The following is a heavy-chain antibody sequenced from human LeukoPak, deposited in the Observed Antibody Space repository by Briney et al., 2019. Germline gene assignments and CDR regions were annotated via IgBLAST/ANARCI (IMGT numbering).Heavy chain of an antibody. CDR2: INPSGGST. V-gene: IGHV1-46*01. Sequence: ASVKVSCKASGYTFTSYYMHWVRQAPGQGLEWMGIINPSGGSTSYAQKFQGRVTMTRDTSTSTVYMELSSLRAEDTAVYYCARDRLDSSGYYGGASPPLEYYYYYYGMDVWGQGTTVTVSS. CDR1: GYTFTSYY. CDR3: ARDRLDSSGYYGGASPPLEYYYYYYGMDV. J-gene: IGHJ6*02. D-gene: IGHD3-22*01.